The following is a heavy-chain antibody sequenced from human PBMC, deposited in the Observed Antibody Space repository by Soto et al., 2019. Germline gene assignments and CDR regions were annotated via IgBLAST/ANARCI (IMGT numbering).Heavy chain of an antibody. J-gene: IGHJ4*02. CDR3: VRGETYCTNGVCYPAFGY. D-gene: IGHD2-8*01. CDR1: GGSISSYY. Sequence: SETLSLTCTVSGGSISSYYWSWIRQPPGKGLEWIGYIYYSGSTNYNPSLKSRVTISVDTSKNQFSLKLSSVTAADTAVYYCVRGETYCTNGVCYPAFGYWGQGTLVTVSS. CDR2: IYYSGST. V-gene: IGHV4-59*01.